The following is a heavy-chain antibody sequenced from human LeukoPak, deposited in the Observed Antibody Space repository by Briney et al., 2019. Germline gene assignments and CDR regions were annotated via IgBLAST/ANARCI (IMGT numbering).Heavy chain of an antibody. J-gene: IGHJ6*02. V-gene: IGHV1-2*02. CDR1: GYTFTGYY. CDR2: INPNSGGT. D-gene: IGHD5-18*01. Sequence: ASVKVSCKASGYTFTGYYMHWVRQAPGQGLEWMGWINPNSGGTNYAQKFQGRVTMTRDTSISTAYMELSRLRSDDTAVYYCARGSGWDTAMVWYYYYGMDVWGQGTTVTVSS. CDR3: ARGSGWDTAMVWYYYYGMDV.